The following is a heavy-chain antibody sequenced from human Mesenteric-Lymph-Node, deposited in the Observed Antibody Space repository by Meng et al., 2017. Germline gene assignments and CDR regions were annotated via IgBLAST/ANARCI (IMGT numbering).Heavy chain of an antibody. J-gene: IGHJ3*02. D-gene: IGHD3-22*01. CDR3: ARQYYYDSSGYLGSHDAFDI. V-gene: IGHV4-59*01. CDR2: IYYSGST. CDR1: GGSISSYY. Sequence: GSLRLSCTVSGGSISSYYWSWIRQPPGKGLEWIGYIYYSGSTNYNPSLKSRVTISVDTSKNQFSLKLSSVTAADTAVYYCARQYYYDSSGYLGSHDAFDIWGQGTMVTVSS.